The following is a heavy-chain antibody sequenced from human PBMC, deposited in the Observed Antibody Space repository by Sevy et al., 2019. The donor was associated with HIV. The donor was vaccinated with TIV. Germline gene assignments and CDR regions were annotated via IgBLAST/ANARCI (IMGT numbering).Heavy chain of an antibody. V-gene: IGHV3-23*01. D-gene: IGHD1-26*01. CDR3: ARRIVGAGGYFDY. CDR1: GFTFSNYV. J-gene: IGHJ4*02. CDR2: IAGSGDNT. Sequence: GGSVRLSCAASGFTFSNYVMSWVRQTPGKGLEWVSSIAGSGDNTYYLDTVKGRFIMSRDNSKNTLYLQMNSLRAEDTAVYYCARRIVGAGGYFDYWGQGTLVTVSS.